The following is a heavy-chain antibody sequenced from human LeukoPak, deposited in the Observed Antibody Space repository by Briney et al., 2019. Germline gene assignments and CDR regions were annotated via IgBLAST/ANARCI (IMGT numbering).Heavy chain of an antibody. D-gene: IGHD3-10*01. J-gene: IGHJ6*03. CDR1: GGSIGSGGYY. CDR3: ARAVYYGSGNYYPLNYMDV. Sequence: SETLSLTCTVSGGSIGSGGYYWSWTRQHPGKGLEWIGYIHNTGNTQYYPSLKSRVTISVDTSKNQFSLKLRAVTAADTAVYYCARAVYYGSGNYYPLNYMDVWGKGTTVTVPS. V-gene: IGHV4-31*03. CDR2: IHNTGNT.